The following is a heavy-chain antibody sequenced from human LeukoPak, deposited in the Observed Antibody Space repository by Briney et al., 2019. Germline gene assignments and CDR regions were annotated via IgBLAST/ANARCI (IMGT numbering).Heavy chain of an antibody. CDR3: ANYGGARYFEWTNFDY. J-gene: IGHJ4*02. CDR2: IASETYGGTA. Sequence: GGSLRLSCAASGFTFSNYAMSWVRQAPGKGLEWVGFIASETYGGTAEYAASLKGRFTISRDDSKSIAYLQMNSLRAEDTAVYYCANYGGARYFEWTNFDYWGQGTLVTVSS. CDR1: GFTFSNYA. D-gene: IGHD3-9*01. V-gene: IGHV3-71*01.